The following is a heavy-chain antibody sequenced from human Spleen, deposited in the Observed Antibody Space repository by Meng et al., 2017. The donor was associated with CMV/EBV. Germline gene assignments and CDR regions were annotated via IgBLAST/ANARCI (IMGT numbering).Heavy chain of an antibody. D-gene: IGHD2-2*01. CDR1: GFTFSSYD. V-gene: IGHV3-13*01. CDR2: IGTAGDT. CDR3: ARDRVVPAAFGRYYYGMDV. Sequence: GESLKISCAASGFTFSSYDMHWVRQATGKGLEWVSAIGTAGDTYYPGSVKGRFTISRENAKNSLYLQMNSLRAGDTAVYYCARDRVVPAAFGRYYYGMDVWGQGTTVTVSS. J-gene: IGHJ6*02.